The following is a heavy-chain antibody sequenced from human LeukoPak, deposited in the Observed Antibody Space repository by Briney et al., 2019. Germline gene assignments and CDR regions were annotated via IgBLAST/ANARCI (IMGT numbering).Heavy chain of an antibody. D-gene: IGHD2/OR15-2a*01. V-gene: IGHV4-30-2*01. CDR3: ARGNNYYYGMDV. CDR2: IYHSGST. Sequence: ASQTLSLTCAVSGGSISSGGYSWSWIRQPPGKGLEWIGYIYHSGSTYYNPSLKSRVTISVDRSENQFSLKLSSVTAADTAVYYCARGNNYYYGMDVWGQGTTVTVSS. CDR1: GGSISSGGYS. J-gene: IGHJ6*02.